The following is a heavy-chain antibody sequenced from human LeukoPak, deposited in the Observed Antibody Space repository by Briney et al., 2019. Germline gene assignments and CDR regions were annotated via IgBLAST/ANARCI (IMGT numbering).Heavy chain of an antibody. J-gene: IGHJ6*02. V-gene: IGHV1-3*01. CDR3: ARKRNWDYYYGMDV. CDR1: GYTFTSYA. CDR2: INAGNGNT. D-gene: IGHD1-1*01. Sequence: ASVKVSCKASGYTFTSYAMHWVRQAPGQRLEWMGWINAGNGNTKYSQKFQGRVTITRDTSASTAYMELSSLRSEDTAVYYCARKRNWDYYYGMDVWGQGTTVTVSS.